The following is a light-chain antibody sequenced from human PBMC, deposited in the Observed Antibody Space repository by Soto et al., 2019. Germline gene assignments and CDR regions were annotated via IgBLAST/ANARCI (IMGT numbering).Light chain of an antibody. CDR2: GAS. J-gene: IGKJ2*01. V-gene: IGKV3-20*01. CDR3: QRYDIPPFH. Sequence: EIVLTQSPGTLSLSPGERATLSCRASQSVSSSYLAWYKQKPGQAPRLLIYGASSSATGIPDRFSGSGSGTDFTLTISRLEPEDFAVDYWQRYDIPPFHFGQGTKLESK. CDR1: QSVSSSY.